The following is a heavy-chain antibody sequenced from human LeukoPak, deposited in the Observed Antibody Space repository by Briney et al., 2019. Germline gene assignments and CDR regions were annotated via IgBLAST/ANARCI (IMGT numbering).Heavy chain of an antibody. Sequence: GGSLRLSCAASGLTFSSYSMNWVRQAPGKGLEWVSSISSSSSYIYYADSVKGRFTISRDNAKNSLYLQMNSLRAEDTAVYYCARADPSGGSIWGQGTMVTVSS. V-gene: IGHV3-21*01. CDR3: ARADPSGGSI. CDR2: ISSSSSYI. D-gene: IGHD2-15*01. CDR1: GLTFSSYS. J-gene: IGHJ3*02.